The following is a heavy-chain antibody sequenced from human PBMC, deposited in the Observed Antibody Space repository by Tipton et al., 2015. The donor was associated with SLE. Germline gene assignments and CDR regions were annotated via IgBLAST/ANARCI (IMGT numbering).Heavy chain of an antibody. CDR1: GFSFSRHG. J-gene: IGHJ4*02. CDR3: AKVYSGYDHYFDY. CDR2: IRYDGSNA. D-gene: IGHD5-12*01. Sequence: GSLRLSCAASGFSFSRHGMHWVRQAPGKGLEWVAFIRYDGSNAYYTDSVKGRFTISRDNSKNTLYLQMNSLRADDTAVYYCAKVYSGYDHYFDYWGQGTLVTVSS. V-gene: IGHV3-30*02.